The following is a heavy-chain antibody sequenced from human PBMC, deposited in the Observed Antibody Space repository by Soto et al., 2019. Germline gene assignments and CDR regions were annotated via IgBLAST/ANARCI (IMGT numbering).Heavy chain of an antibody. Sequence: QVPLVESGGGVVQPGTSLRLSCAASGFTFKTHAMHWVRQAPGKGLEWMAVIAYDGNEKFYADSVKGRFTISRDNSKNALCLQINTLRNEDTAVYYCGKDVGDYVPYYYGVDVWGQGTTVTVSS. D-gene: IGHD1-26*01. CDR3: GKDVGDYVPYYYGVDV. CDR2: IAYDGNEK. CDR1: GFTFKTHA. V-gene: IGHV3-30*18. J-gene: IGHJ6*02.